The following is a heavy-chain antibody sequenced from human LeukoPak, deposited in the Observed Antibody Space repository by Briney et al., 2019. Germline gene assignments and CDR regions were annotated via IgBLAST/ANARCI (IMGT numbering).Heavy chain of an antibody. Sequence: GASVKVSCKASGYTFTGYYMHWVRQAPGQGLEWMGWINPNSGGTNYAQKFQGRVTMTRDTSISTAYMELSRLRSDDTAVYYCARDYCTNGVCYTTPGPYWGQGTLVTVSS. CDR1: GYTFTGYY. J-gene: IGHJ4*02. CDR2: INPNSGGT. D-gene: IGHD2-8*01. CDR3: ARDYCTNGVCYTTPGPY. V-gene: IGHV1-2*02.